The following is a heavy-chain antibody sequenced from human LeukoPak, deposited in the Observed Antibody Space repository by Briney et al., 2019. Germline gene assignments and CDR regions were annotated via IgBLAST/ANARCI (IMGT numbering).Heavy chain of an antibody. Sequence: PGGSPRLSCAASGFTFSSYAMHWVRQAPGKGLEWVAVISYDGSNKYYADSVKGRFTISRDNSKNTLYLQMNSLRAEDTAVYYCHDFWSGYYTVHDYWGQGTLVTVSS. V-gene: IGHV3-30-3*01. CDR2: ISYDGSNK. CDR3: HDFWSGYYTVHDY. J-gene: IGHJ4*02. D-gene: IGHD3-3*01. CDR1: GFTFSSYA.